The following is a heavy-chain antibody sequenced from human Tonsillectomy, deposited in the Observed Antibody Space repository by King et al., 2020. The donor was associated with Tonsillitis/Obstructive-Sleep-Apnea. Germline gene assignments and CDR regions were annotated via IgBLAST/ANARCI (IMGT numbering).Heavy chain of an antibody. CDR2: IYPGDSDT. J-gene: IGHJ4*02. CDR3: ARIRGITIIDY. CDR1: GYSFTTYW. V-gene: IGHV5-51*01. Sequence: VQLVESGAEVKKPGESLKLSCKGSGYSFTTYWIGWVRQMPGKGLEWMGLIYPGDSDTIYSPSFQGQVTISADKSINTAYLQMSTLKASDTAMYYCARIRGITIIDYWGQGTLVTVSS. D-gene: IGHD3-3*01.